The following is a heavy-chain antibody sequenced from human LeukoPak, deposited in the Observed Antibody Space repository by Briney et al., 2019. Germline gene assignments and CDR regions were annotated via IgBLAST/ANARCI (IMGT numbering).Heavy chain of an antibody. CDR2: ISSSSSSI. V-gene: IGHV3-21*01. Sequence: GGSLRLSCAACVFTFSSYSMNWVRQAPGKGLEWVSSISSSSSSIYYADSVKGRFTISRDSATNSLFLQMNSLRAEHTAVYYCARVGWSGYLNYYMDVWGKGTTVTVS. CDR1: VFTFSSYS. J-gene: IGHJ6*03. D-gene: IGHD3-3*01. CDR3: ARVGWSGYLNYYMDV.